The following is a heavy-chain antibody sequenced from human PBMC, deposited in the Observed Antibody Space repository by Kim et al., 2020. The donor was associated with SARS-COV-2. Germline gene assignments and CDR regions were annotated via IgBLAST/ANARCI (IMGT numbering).Heavy chain of an antibody. J-gene: IGHJ6*02. D-gene: IGHD2-15*01. CDR1: GFTFSNAW. Sequence: GGSLRLSCAASGFTFSNAWMSWVRQAPGKGLEWVGRIKSKTDGGTTDYAAPVKGRFTISRDDSKHTLHLQMNSLKTEDTAVYYCTTTYCSGGSCYSGVMFYYYYGMDVWGQGTTVTVSS. V-gene: IGHV3-15*01. CDR3: TTTYCSGGSCYSGVMFYYYYGMDV. CDR2: IKSKTDGGTT.